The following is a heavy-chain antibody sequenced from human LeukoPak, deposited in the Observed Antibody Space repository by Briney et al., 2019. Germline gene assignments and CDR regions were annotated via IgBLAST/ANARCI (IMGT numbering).Heavy chain of an antibody. V-gene: IGHV3-73*01. Sequence: GGSLRLSCAASGFTFSGSAMHWVRQASGKGLEWVGRIRSKANSYATAYAASVKGRFTISRDDSKNTAYLQMNSLKTEDTAVYYCAREGGNSITYYYYMDVWGKGTTVTVSS. CDR1: GFTFSGSA. CDR2: IRSKANSYAT. D-gene: IGHD4-23*01. CDR3: AREGGNSITYYYYMDV. J-gene: IGHJ6*03.